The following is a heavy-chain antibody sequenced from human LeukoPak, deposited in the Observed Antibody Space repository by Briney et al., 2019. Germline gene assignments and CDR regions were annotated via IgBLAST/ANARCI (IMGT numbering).Heavy chain of an antibody. V-gene: IGHV4-59*01. Sequence: SETLSPTCTVSGGSISSYYWSWIRQPPGKGLEWIGYIYDSGSTNYNPSLKSRVTISVDTSKNQFSLKLSSVTAADTAVYYCARARGRAAAGPFDYWGQGTLVTVSS. J-gene: IGHJ4*02. CDR1: GGSISSYY. D-gene: IGHD6-13*01. CDR3: ARARGRAAAGPFDY. CDR2: IYDSGST.